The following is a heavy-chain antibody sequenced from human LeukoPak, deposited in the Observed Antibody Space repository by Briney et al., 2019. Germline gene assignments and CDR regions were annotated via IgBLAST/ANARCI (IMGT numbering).Heavy chain of an antibody. CDR1: GFTFSSYA. J-gene: IGHJ4*02. V-gene: IGHV3-23*01. Sequence: GGSLRLSCAASGFTFSSYAMSWVRQAPGKGLEWVSAISGSGGSTYYADSVKGRFTISRGNSKNTLYLQMNSLRAEDTAVYYCAKEYYYDSSGYYYGAVDYWGQGTLVTVSS. D-gene: IGHD3-22*01. CDR3: AKEYYYDSSGYYYGAVDY. CDR2: ISGSGGST.